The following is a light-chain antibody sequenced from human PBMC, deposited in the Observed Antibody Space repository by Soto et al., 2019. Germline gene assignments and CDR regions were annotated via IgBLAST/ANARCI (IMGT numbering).Light chain of an antibody. Sequence: QSALTQPASVSGSPGQSITISCTGTSSDVGGYDHVSWYQQHPGKAPKLIIYDVTVRPSGISPRFSGSKSANTASLAVSGLQPEDEADYYCSSYRNKGPILFGAGTKLTVL. CDR1: SSDVGGYDH. V-gene: IGLV2-14*03. CDR2: DVT. J-gene: IGLJ3*02. CDR3: SSYRNKGPIL.